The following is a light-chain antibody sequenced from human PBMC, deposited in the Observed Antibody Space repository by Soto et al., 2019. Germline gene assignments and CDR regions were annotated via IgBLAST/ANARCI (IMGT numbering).Light chain of an antibody. J-gene: IGKJ1*01. CDR1: QSVSSSY. V-gene: IGKV3-20*01. CDR3: QQYGSSPE. Sequence: TQSPGTLSFSPGERATLSCRASQSVSSSYLAWYQQKPGQAPRLLIYGASSRATGIPDRFSGSGSGTDFTLTISRLEPEDFAVYYCQQYGSSPEFGQGTKVDI. CDR2: GAS.